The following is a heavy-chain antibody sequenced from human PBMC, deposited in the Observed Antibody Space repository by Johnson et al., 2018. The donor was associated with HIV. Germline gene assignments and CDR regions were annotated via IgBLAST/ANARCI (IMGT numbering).Heavy chain of an antibody. CDR1: GFTFSSYA. CDR3: AKDLDI. CDR2: ISWNSGSI. J-gene: IGHJ3*02. Sequence: VQLVESGGCVVQPGRSLRLSCAASGFTFSSYAMHWVRQAPGKGLEWVSGISWNSGSIGYADSVKGRFTISRDNAKNSLYLQMNSLRAEDTALYYCAKDLDIWGQGTMVTVSS. V-gene: IGHV3-9*01.